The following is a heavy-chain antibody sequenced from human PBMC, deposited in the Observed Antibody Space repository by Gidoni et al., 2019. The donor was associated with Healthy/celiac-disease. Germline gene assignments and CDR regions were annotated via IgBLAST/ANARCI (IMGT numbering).Heavy chain of an antibody. V-gene: IGHV3-30-3*01. J-gene: IGHJ4*02. Sequence: QVQLVESGGGVVQPGRSLRLSCAASGFTFSSYAMHWVRQAPGKGLEWVAVISYDGSNKYYADSVKGRFTISRDNSKDTLYLQMNSLRAEDTAVYYCARAIVGATTADYWGQGTLVTVSS. CDR3: ARAIVGATTADY. CDR1: GFTFSSYA. D-gene: IGHD1-26*01. CDR2: ISYDGSNK.